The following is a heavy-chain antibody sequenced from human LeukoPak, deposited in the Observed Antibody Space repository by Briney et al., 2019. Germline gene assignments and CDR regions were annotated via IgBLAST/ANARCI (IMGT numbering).Heavy chain of an antibody. V-gene: IGHV3-23*01. CDR2: ISGSGGST. D-gene: IGHD2-15*01. CDR3: AKSDCSGGSCYPDWFDP. CDR1: GFTVSSNY. J-gene: IGHJ5*02. Sequence: PGGSLRLSCAASGFTVSSNYMSWVRQAPGKGLEWVSAISGSGGSTYYADSVKGRFTISRDNSKNTLYLQMNSLRAEDTAVYYCAKSDCSGGSCYPDWFDPWGQGTLVTVSS.